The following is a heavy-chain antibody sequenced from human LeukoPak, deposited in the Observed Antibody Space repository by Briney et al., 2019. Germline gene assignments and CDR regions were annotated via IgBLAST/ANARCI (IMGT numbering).Heavy chain of an antibody. D-gene: IGHD2-15*01. Sequence: SVKVSCKASGDTFISYAINWVRQAPGQGLEWMGGIIPIFDTTNYAQKFQGRVTITADESTNTAYMELSSLRSEDTAVYYCARAQARGNCYSHFGCWFDPWGLGTLVTVSS. CDR3: ARAQARGNCYSHFGCWFDP. J-gene: IGHJ5*02. V-gene: IGHV1-69*13. CDR1: GDTFISYA. CDR2: IIPIFDTT.